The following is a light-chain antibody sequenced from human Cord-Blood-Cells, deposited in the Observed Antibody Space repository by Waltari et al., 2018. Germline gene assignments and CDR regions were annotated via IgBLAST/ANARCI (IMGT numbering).Light chain of an antibody. Sequence: EIAMTQSPATRSVCPGERASRSCRASQSVSSNLAWYQQKPGQAPRLLIYGASTRATGIPARFSGSGSGTEFTLTISSLQSEDFAVYYCQQYNNWPPITFGQGTRLEIK. CDR3: QQYNNWPPIT. V-gene: IGKV3D-15*01. J-gene: IGKJ5*01. CDR1: QSVSSN. CDR2: GAS.